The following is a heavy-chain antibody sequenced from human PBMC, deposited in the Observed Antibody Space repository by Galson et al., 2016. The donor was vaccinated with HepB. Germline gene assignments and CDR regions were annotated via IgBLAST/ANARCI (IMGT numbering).Heavy chain of an antibody. CDR1: GHNFSNYW. V-gene: IGHV3-74*01. D-gene: IGHD5-12*01. J-gene: IGHJ4*02. CDR2: NFREERF. Sequence: SLRLACALSGHNFSNYWMHWVRQAPGKGLVWVSRNFREERFYADSVKGRFTISTDNAKNTVYLQMNSLRAEDTAVYYCVGDRISWHWGQGTLVTVSS. CDR3: VGDRISWH.